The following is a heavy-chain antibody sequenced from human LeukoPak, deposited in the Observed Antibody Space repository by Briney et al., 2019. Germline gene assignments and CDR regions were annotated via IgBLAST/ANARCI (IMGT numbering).Heavy chain of an antibody. D-gene: IGHD3-22*01. CDR1: GGSFSGYY. CDR2: INHSGST. V-gene: IGHV4-34*01. J-gene: IGHJ4*02. CDR3: ARAYYESSAYRHAVYFDY. Sequence: SETLSLTCAVYGGSFSGYYWSWIRQPPGKGLEWIGEINHSGSTNYNPSLKSRVTISVDTSTNTVYMHLSSLSSDDTAVYYCARAYYESSAYRHAVYFDYWGQGTLVTVSS.